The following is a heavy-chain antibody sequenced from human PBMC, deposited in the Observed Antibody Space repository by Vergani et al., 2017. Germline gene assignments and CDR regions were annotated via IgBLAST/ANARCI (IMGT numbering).Heavy chain of an antibody. CDR1: GFTFSSYA. CDR3: AKGWMGSYDY. J-gene: IGHJ4*02. Sequence: QVQLVESGGGVVQPGRSLRLSCAASGFTFSSYAMHWVRQAPGKGLEWVAVISYDGSNKYYADSVKGRFTISRDNSKNTLYLQMNSLRAEDTAIYYCAKGWMGSYDYWGQGTLVTVSS. D-gene: IGHD3-10*01. V-gene: IGHV3-30*04. CDR2: ISYDGSNK.